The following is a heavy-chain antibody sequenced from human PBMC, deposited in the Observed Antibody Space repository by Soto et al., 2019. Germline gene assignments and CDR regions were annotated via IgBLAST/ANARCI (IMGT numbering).Heavy chain of an antibody. Sequence: PSETLSLTCSVSDDSINSDKYYWGWIRQPPGKGLEWIGSIYYRGNANYNPSLQTRVTISLDTSKSQFSLKLSSVTAADTAVYYCARGLSYYDILTGYSLSFDYWGQGTLVTVSS. CDR2: IYYRGNA. CDR1: DDSINSDKYY. CDR3: ARGLSYYDILTGYSLSFDY. J-gene: IGHJ4*02. V-gene: IGHV4-39*07. D-gene: IGHD3-9*01.